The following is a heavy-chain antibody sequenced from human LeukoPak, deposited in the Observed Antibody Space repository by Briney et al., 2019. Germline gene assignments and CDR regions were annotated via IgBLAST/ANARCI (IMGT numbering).Heavy chain of an antibody. Sequence: SETLSLTCTVSGGSISSSSYYWGWIRQPPGKGLEWIGSVYYSGSTYYNPSLKSRVTISVDTSKNQFSLKLSSVTAADTAVYYCARQLGRSSSPLWGQGTLVTVSS. CDR2: VYYSGST. V-gene: IGHV4-39*01. D-gene: IGHD6-6*01. J-gene: IGHJ4*02. CDR1: GGSISSSSYY. CDR3: ARQLGRSSSPL.